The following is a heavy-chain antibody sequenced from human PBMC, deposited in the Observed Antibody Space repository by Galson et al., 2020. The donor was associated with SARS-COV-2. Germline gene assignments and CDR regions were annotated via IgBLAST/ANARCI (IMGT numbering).Heavy chain of an antibody. CDR1: GFGFSNYA. Sequence: GESLKISCAASGFGFSNYAMHWVRQAPGKGLEWVAVIWFNDNKYYADSVKGRFTISRDNSKNTPYLQMNSLRVEDTAIYYCARELKEAATDYWGQGALVTVSS. CDR2: IWFNDNK. CDR3: ARELKEAATDY. J-gene: IGHJ4*02. D-gene: IGHD6-13*01. V-gene: IGHV3-33*01.